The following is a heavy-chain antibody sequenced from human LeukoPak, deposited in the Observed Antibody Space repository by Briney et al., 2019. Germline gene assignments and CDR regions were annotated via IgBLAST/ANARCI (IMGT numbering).Heavy chain of an antibody. V-gene: IGHV3-53*01. CDR2: IYSGGTT. J-gene: IGHJ4*02. Sequence: GGSLRLSCAASGFTVSSNYMSWVRQAPGKGLEWVSVIYSGGTTYYADSVKGRFTISRDNSKNTLYLQMNSLTAEDTAVYYCARQPRKYYYDSSGYYFDYWGQGTLVTVSS. CDR1: GFTVSSNY. CDR3: ARQPRKYYYDSSGYYFDY. D-gene: IGHD3-22*01.